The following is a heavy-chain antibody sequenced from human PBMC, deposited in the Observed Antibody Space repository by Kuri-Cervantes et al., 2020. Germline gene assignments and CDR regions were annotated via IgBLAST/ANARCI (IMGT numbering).Heavy chain of an antibody. CDR1: EFTFSSYA. CDR3: AKEKGGWYY. Sequence: ETLSLTCAASEFTFSSYAMNWVRQAPGKGLQWVSTLSVSGATTYYADSVKGRFTISRDNSKNTLYLQMNSLRAEDTALYYCAKEKGGWYYWGQGTLVTVSS. D-gene: IGHD6-19*01. CDR2: LSVSGATT. J-gene: IGHJ4*02. V-gene: IGHV3-23*01.